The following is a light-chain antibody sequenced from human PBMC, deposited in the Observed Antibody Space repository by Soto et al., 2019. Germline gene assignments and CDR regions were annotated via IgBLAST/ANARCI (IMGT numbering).Light chain of an antibody. Sequence: QSALTQPASVSGSPGQSITISCTGTTSDVGGYNYVSWHQQHPGKAPKLIIHEVRYRPSGVSNRFSGSKSGNMASLTISGLQAEDEADYYCSSYASSGTLVFGGGTKLTVL. V-gene: IGLV2-14*01. CDR2: EVR. CDR1: TSDVGGYNY. CDR3: SSYASSGTLV. J-gene: IGLJ3*02.